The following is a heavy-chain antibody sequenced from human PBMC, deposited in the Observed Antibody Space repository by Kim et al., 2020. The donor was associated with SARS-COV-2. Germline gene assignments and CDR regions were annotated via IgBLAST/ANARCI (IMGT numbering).Heavy chain of an antibody. D-gene: IGHD3-16*01. Sequence: GGSLRLSCAASGFTFSRYTMNWVRQAPGKGLEWVSSITSATTYIYYADSVKGRFTISRDNAKNSLYLQMDSLRAEDTAMYYCARATDDYVWGWAKRTTSGPPSPGGDYWGQGTLVTVSS. J-gene: IGHJ4*02. V-gene: IGHV3-21*04. CDR3: ARATDDYVWGWAKRTTSGPPSPGGDY. CDR2: ITSATTYI. CDR1: GFTFSRYT.